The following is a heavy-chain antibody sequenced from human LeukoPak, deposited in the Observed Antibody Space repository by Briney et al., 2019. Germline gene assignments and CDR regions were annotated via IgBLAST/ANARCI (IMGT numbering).Heavy chain of an antibody. CDR3: ARRPVAAACPLTRF. CDR1: GYTFSNYD. J-gene: IGHJ4*02. V-gene: IGHV1-8*03. CDR2: MNPYSGNT. Sequence: ASVKVSCKASGYTFSNYDNDINWGRQATGQGLEWMGWMNPYSGNTGYAQKFQGRVAFSRNISISTAYMELNSLRSEDTAVYYFARRPVAAACPLTRFWGQRTLVTVSS. D-gene: IGHD6-25*01.